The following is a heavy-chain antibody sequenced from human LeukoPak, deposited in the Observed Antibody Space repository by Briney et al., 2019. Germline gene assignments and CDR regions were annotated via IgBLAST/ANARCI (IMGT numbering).Heavy chain of an antibody. V-gene: IGHV4-34*01. CDR3: ARGAASNWFDP. J-gene: IGHJ5*02. CDR2: INHSGST. CDR1: GGSFSGYY. Sequence: PETLSLTCAVYGGSFSGYYWSWIRQPPGKGLEWMGEINHSGSTNYNPSLKSRVTISVDTSKNQFSLKLSSVTAADTAVYYCARGAASNWFDPWGQGTLVTVSS. D-gene: IGHD6-25*01.